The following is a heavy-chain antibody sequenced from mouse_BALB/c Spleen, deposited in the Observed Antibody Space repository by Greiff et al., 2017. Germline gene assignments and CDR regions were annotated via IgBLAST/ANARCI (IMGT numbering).Heavy chain of an antibody. V-gene: IGHV3-2*02. Sequence: EVKLLESGPGLVKPSQSLSLTCTVTGYSITSDYAWNWIRQFPGNKLEWMGYISYSGSTSYNPSLKSRISITRDTSKNQFFLQLNSVTTEDTATYYCARATTAIYYFDYWGQGTTLTVSS. CDR1: GYSITSDYA. D-gene: IGHD1-2*01. J-gene: IGHJ2*01. CDR2: ISYSGST. CDR3: ARATTAIYYFDY.